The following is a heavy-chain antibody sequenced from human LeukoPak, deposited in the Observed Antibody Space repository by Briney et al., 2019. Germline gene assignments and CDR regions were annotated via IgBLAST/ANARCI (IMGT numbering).Heavy chain of an antibody. CDR2: IYSDGST. CDR1: GFTVSSNY. Sequence: GGSLRLSCAASGFTVSSNYMSWVRQAPGKGLEWVSIIYSDGSTYYADSVKGRFTISRDDSKNTLYLQMNSLRAEDTAAYYCAKGYYFDILSGYSSLDSWGQGTLVTISS. J-gene: IGHJ4*02. V-gene: IGHV3-66*02. CDR3: AKGYYFDILSGYSSLDS. D-gene: IGHD3-9*01.